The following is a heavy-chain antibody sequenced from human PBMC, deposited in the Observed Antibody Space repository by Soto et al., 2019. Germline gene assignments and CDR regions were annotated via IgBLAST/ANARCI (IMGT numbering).Heavy chain of an antibody. CDR3: ASSDGSGWRAFDY. J-gene: IGHJ4*02. D-gene: IGHD3-10*01. V-gene: IGHV1-69*02. CDR1: GDTFSFYS. Sequence: QVQLVQSGAEVRKPGSSVKVSCKASGDTFSFYSINWVRQAPGLGLEWMGRINPILSMSNYAQRFQGRVTMTADKSTSTAYMERSGLRSEDTAIYYGASSDGSGWRAFDYWGRGALVTASS. CDR2: INPILSMS.